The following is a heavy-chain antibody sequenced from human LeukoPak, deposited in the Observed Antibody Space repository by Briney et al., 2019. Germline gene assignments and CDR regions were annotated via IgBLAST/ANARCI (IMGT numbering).Heavy chain of an antibody. D-gene: IGHD3-22*01. Sequence: SETLSLTCAVYGGSFSGYYWSWIRQPPGKGLEWIGEINHSGSTNYNPSLKSRVTISVDTSKNQSSLKLSSVTAADTAVYYCARDYDSSGYPDYWGQGTLVTVSS. J-gene: IGHJ4*02. V-gene: IGHV4-34*01. CDR3: ARDYDSSGYPDY. CDR2: INHSGST. CDR1: GGSFSGYY.